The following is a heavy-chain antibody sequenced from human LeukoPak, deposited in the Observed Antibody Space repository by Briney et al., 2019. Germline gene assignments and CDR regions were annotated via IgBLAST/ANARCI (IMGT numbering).Heavy chain of an antibody. CDR3: LRRHSDHVADY. J-gene: IGHJ4*02. CDR1: GSTFSSQG. CDR2: ISVYSGKA. V-gene: IGHV1-18*01. D-gene: IGHD1-26*01. Sequence: ASVKVSCKAAGSTFSSQGISWVRQAPGQGLEWMGWISVYSGKADYAQTLHGRVTMTPDASTSTASMDLRSLRSEDPATYLCLRRHSDHVADYWGQGTLVTVSS.